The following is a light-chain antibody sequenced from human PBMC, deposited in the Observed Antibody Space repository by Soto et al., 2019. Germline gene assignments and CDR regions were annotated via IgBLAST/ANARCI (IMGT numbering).Light chain of an antibody. Sequence: ETVLTQSPGTLSLSPGERATLFCRASQSVSSSYLAWYQQKPGQAPRLLIYGASSRATGIPDRFSGSGSGTDVTLMISRLETEEFAVYYCQQHGSSPPSWTFGQGTKVEMK. V-gene: IGKV3-20*01. CDR3: QQHGSSPPSWT. CDR1: QSVSSSY. J-gene: IGKJ1*01. CDR2: GAS.